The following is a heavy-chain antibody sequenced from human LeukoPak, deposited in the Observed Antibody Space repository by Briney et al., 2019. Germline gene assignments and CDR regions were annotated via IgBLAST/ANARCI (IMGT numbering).Heavy chain of an antibody. V-gene: IGHV3-7*03. Sequence: SGGSLRLSCAASGFTSSSYWMSWVRQAPGKGLEWVANIKQDGSEKYYVDSVKGRFTISRDNAKNSLYLQMNSLRAEDTAVYYCARDNGDYAVDYWGQGTLVTVSS. CDR1: GFTSSSYW. D-gene: IGHD4-17*01. J-gene: IGHJ4*02. CDR2: IKQDGSEK. CDR3: ARDNGDYAVDY.